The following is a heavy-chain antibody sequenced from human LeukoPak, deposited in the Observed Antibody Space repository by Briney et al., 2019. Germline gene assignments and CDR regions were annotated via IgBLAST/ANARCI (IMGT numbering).Heavy chain of an antibody. V-gene: IGHV3-66*01. J-gene: IGHJ4*02. Sequence: PGGSLRLSCAASGFTFSSYSMNWVRQAPGKGLEWVSIIYSGGSTYHADSVKGRFTISRDNSKNTLYLQMNSLRAEDTAVYYCAKSWCETICYGIYDWGQGTLVTVS. CDR1: GFTFSSYS. CDR2: IYSGGST. CDR3: AKSWCETICYGIYD. D-gene: IGHD2-2*01.